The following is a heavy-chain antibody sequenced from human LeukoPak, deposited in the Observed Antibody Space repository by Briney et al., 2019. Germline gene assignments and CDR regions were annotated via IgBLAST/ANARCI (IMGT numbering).Heavy chain of an antibody. J-gene: IGHJ4*02. D-gene: IGHD6-19*01. Sequence: GGSLRLSCAASGFTFSSYSMNWVRQAPGKGLEWVAGISISGGSTYYADSVKGRFTISRDNSKNTLYLQMNSLRAEDTAVYYCARGSSGWTPGYWGQGTLVTVSS. CDR1: GFTFSSYS. CDR3: ARGSSGWTPGY. V-gene: IGHV3-23*01. CDR2: ISISGGST.